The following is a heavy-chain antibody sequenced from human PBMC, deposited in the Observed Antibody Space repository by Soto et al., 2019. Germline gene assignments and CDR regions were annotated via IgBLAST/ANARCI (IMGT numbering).Heavy chain of an antibody. CDR3: ARKRGVATITYSYYYGMDV. CDR1: GGSFSGYY. D-gene: IGHD5-12*01. V-gene: IGHV4-34*01. Sequence: SETLSLTCAVYGGSFSGYYWSWIRQPPGKGLEWIGEINHSGSTNYNPSLKSRVTISVDTSKNQFSLKLSSVTAADTAVYYCARKRGVATITYSYYYGMDVWGQGTTVTVSS. CDR2: INHSGST. J-gene: IGHJ6*02.